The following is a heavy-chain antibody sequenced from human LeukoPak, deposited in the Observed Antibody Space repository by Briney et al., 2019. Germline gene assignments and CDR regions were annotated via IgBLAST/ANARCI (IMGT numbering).Heavy chain of an antibody. J-gene: IGHJ4*02. D-gene: IGHD1-26*01. CDR1: EFTFRSYE. CDR3: ARVRQSGSPLDY. CDR2: ISSTGNTI. V-gene: IGHV3-48*03. Sequence: PGGSLRLSCAASEFTFRSYEMNWARQAPGKGLEWISYISSTGNTIYYVDSVQGRFTISRDNAKNSLYLQMNSLRAEDTAVYYCARVRQSGSPLDYWGQGTLVSVSS.